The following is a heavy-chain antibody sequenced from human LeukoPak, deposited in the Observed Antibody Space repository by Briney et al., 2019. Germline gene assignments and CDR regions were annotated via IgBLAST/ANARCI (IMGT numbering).Heavy chain of an antibody. CDR2: IYDSGST. D-gene: IGHD4-23*01. Sequence: PSETLSLTCSVSGGSISSYYWSWIRQPPGKGLEGIGYIYDSGSTSYNPSLKSRVTISVDTSKNQFSLKLNSVTAADTAVYYCVRDVTYGGNSPRFDYWGQGTLVPVSS. J-gene: IGHJ4*02. CDR3: VRDVTYGGNSPRFDY. CDR1: GGSISSYY. V-gene: IGHV4-59*12.